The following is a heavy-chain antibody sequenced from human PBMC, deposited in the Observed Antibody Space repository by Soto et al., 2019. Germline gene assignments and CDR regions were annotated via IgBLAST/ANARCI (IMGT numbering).Heavy chain of an antibody. D-gene: IGHD2-2*01. CDR1: GFTFSKFG. V-gene: IGHV3-30*18. CDR2: VSYDGSFK. J-gene: IGHJ6*02. Sequence: GGSLRLSCEASGFTFSKFGIHWVRQAPGKGLEWVAVVSYDGSFKYYADSVKGRFTISRDNSKNTLYLQMNSLRPEDTALYYCAKDSDQLLFDYDYYGLDVWGQGTTVTVSS. CDR3: AKDSDQLLFDYDYYGLDV.